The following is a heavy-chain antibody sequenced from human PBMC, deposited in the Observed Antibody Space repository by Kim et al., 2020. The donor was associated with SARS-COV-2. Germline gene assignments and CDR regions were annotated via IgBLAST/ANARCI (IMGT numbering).Heavy chain of an antibody. V-gene: IGHV1-46*01. CDR2: INPSGGST. J-gene: IGHJ6*02. CDR3: ARGLTRDGGSYYYYYGMDV. Sequence: ASVKVSCKASGYTFTSYYMHWVRQAPGQGLEWMGIINPSGGSTSYAQKFQGRVTMTRDTSTSTVYMELSSLRSEDTAVYYCARGLTRDGGSYYYYYGMDVWGQGTTVTVSS. D-gene: IGHD1-26*01. CDR1: GYTFTSYY.